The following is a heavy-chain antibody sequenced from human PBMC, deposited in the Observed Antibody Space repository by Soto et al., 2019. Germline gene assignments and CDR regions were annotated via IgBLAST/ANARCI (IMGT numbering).Heavy chain of an antibody. D-gene: IGHD5-12*01. CDR3: ARRPEVWWLPQMMITDDRDY. CDR2: INTDGSVK. J-gene: IGHJ4*02. V-gene: IGHV3-74*03. CDR1: GLTFRSYW. Sequence: GGSLRLSCAASGLTFRSYWMHWVRQAPGKGLVWVSLINTDGSVKMYVDSVKGRFTISRDNSKNTLYLQMNSLRAEDTAVYYCARRPEVWWLPQMMITDDRDYWGQGTLVTVSS.